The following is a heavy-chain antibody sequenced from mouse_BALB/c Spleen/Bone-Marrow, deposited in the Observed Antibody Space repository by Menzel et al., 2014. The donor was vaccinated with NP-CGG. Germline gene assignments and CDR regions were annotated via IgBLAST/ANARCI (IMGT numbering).Heavy chain of an antibody. Sequence: VQLKESGGGLVQPGGSRKLSCAASGFTFSSFGMHWVRQAPGKGLEWVAYISDGSSTIYYADTVKGRFTIFRDNPKNTLFLQMTSLRSEDTAMYYCARLDVGGYWGQGTTLTVSS. V-gene: IGHV5-17*02. J-gene: IGHJ2*01. CDR2: ISDGSSTI. CDR1: GFTFSSFG. CDR3: ARLDVGGY.